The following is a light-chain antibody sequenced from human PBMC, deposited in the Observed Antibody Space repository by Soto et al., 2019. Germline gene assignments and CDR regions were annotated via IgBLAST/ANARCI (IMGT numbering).Light chain of an antibody. V-gene: IGKV1-5*03. J-gene: IGKJ1*01. CDR2: KAS. Sequence: DIQMTHSPSTLSASVVYRVTITCRASQSISSWLAWYQQKPGKAPKLLIYKASSLESGVPSRFSGSGSGTEFTLTISSLQPDDFATYYCQQYNSYPSFGQGTKVDIK. CDR1: QSISSW. CDR3: QQYNSYPS.